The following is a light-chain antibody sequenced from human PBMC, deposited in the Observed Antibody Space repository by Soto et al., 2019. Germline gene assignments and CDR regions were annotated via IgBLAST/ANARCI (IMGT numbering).Light chain of an antibody. CDR2: GAS. CDR1: QSVSNNY. CDR3: QQYGSSGT. V-gene: IGKV3-20*01. Sequence: ENVLSPSPGPPSLSPGEKATLSFRASQSVSNNYLAWYQQKPGQAPRLLIYGASNRATGIPDRFSGSGSGTDFTLTISRLEPEDFAVYYCQQYGSSGTFGQGTKVDIK. J-gene: IGKJ1*01.